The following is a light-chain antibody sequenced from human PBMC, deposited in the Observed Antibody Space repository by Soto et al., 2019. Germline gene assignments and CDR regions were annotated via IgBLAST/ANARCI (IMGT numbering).Light chain of an antibody. CDR3: KSYAGSNTYV. Sequence: QSALTQPPSASGSPGQSVTISCTGTKNDIGVYDFVSWYQHHPGKAPRLIIYEVVQWPSGVPDRFSGSKSGNTASLTVSGLQAADEAYYFCKSYAGSNTYVFGSGTKLTVL. V-gene: IGLV2-8*01. J-gene: IGLJ1*01. CDR2: EVV. CDR1: KNDIGVYDF.